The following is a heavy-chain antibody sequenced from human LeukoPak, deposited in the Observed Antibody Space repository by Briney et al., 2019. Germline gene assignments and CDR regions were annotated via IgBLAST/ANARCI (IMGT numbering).Heavy chain of an antibody. CDR2: VHPSTGST. CDR3: AREWGLRLAVDPKGMDV. CDR1: GYTFTSYD. Sequence: ASVKVSCKASGYTFTSYDIHWVRQAPGQGLEWMGIVHPSTGSTSFTQKFQGRVTMTSDTSTRTVYMELSSLRSEDTAVYYCAREWGLRLAVDPKGMDVWGQGTTVIVSS. J-gene: IGHJ6*02. D-gene: IGHD6-19*01. V-gene: IGHV1-46*01.